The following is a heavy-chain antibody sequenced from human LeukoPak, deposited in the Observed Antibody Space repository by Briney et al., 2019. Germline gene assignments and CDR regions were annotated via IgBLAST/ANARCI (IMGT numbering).Heavy chain of an antibody. CDR3: AREYSGSVDC. CDR2: ISHRGTT. CDR1: GGSFSSYQ. V-gene: IGHV4-34*01. D-gene: IGHD1-26*01. J-gene: IGHJ4*02. Sequence: SETLSLTCAVYGGSFSSYQWNWIRQPPGKGLEWIGEISHRGTTNYNPSLKSRVTMSVDTSKNQFSLKLRSVTAADTAIYYCAREYSGSVDCWGQGTLVTVSS.